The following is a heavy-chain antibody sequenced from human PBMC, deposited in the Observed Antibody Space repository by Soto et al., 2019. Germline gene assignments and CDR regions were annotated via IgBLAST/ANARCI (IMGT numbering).Heavy chain of an antibody. CDR2: IIPIFSTA. CDR3: ARSREGRDYDFWSGYLTDAFDI. Sequence: SVKVSCKASGGTFSSYAISWVRQAPGQGLEWMGGIIPIFSTANYAQKFKGRVTITADESTSTAYMELSSLRSEDTAVYYCARSREGRDYDFWSGYLTDAFDIWGQGTMVTVSS. V-gene: IGHV1-69*13. D-gene: IGHD3-3*01. CDR1: GGTFSSYA. J-gene: IGHJ3*02.